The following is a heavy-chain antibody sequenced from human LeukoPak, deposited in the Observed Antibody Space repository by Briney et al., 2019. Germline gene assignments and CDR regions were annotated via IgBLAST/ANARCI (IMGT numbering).Heavy chain of an antibody. CDR1: GFTFSSYA. Sequence: GGSLRLSCAASGFTFSSYAMHWVRQAPGKGLEWVAVISYDGSNKYYADSVKGRFTISRDNSKNTLYLQMNSLRAEDTAVYYCARDWSGGLLPSDPLKYWGQGTLVTVSS. CDR2: ISYDGSNK. J-gene: IGHJ4*02. V-gene: IGHV3-30-3*01. D-gene: IGHD3-22*01. CDR3: ARDWSGGLLPSDPLKY.